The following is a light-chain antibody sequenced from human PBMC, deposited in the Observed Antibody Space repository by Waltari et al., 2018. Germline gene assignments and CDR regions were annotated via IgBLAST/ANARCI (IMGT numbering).Light chain of an antibody. J-gene: IGKJ2*01. CDR3: MQGTHWPYT. V-gene: IGKV2-30*02. CDR2: KVS. Sequence: DVVMTQSPLSLPVTLGQLASISCKSSQSLVHSDGNTYLMWFQQRPGQSPRRLIYKVSTRESGVPDRFSGSGSGTDFTLKISRVEAEDVGVYYCMQGTHWPYTFGQGTKLDIK. CDR1: QSLVHSDGNTY.